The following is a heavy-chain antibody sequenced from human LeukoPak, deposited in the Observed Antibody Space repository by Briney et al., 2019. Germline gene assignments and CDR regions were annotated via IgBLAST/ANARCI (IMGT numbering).Heavy chain of an antibody. CDR1: CGSISSSSYY. J-gene: IGHJ4*02. CDR2: IYYSGST. CDR3: ARLVRDSSGLQTVFDY. D-gene: IGHD6-19*01. Sequence: SETLSFTCTVSCGSISSSSYYWGWMRQPPGKGLEWIERIYYSGSTYQNPSLKIRVTISLYTCKDQFSLKMSSVSAADAAVYYCARLVRDSSGLQTVFDYWGQGTLVTVSS. V-gene: IGHV4-39*01.